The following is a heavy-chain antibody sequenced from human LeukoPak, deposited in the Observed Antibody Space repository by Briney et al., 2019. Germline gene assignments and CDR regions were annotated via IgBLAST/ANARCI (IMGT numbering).Heavy chain of an antibody. CDR3: AKSLEESYDILIGFSSFDY. D-gene: IGHD3-9*01. CDR2: VRGGGDVT. V-gene: IGHV3-23*01. J-gene: IGHJ4*02. CDR1: GFTFTNFG. Sequence: PGGSLRLSCAASGFTFTNFGMSWVRQAPGKGLEWVSSVRGGGDVTYYARSVRGRFTISRDNSKNTVYLQMNSLTAEDTAIYYCAKSLEESYDILIGFSSFDYWGQGTLATVS.